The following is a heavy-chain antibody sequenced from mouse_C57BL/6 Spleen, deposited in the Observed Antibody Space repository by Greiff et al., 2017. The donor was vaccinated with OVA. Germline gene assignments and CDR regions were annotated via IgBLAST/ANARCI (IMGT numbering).Heavy chain of an antibody. CDR1: GYAFSSYW. CDR3: ARSNLITTVALDY. V-gene: IGHV1-80*01. CDR2: IYPGDGDT. J-gene: IGHJ2*01. D-gene: IGHD1-1*01. Sequence: QVQLQQSGAELVKPGASVKISCKASGYAFSSYWMNWVKQRPGKGLEWIGQIYPGDGDTNYNGKFKGKATLTADKSSSTAYMQLSSLTSEDSAVYFCARSNLITTVALDYWGQGTTLTVSS.